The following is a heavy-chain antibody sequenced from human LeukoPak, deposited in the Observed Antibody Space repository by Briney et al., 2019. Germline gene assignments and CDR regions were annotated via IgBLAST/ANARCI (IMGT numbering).Heavy chain of an antibody. CDR1: GYTFTNYY. Sequence: SVKVSCKASGYTFTNYYVHWVRQAPGQGLEWMGRIIPIFGTANYAQKFQGRVTITTDESTSTAYMELSSLRSEDTAVYYCARDLNYDFWSGSPFDYWGQGTLVTVSS. V-gene: IGHV1-69*05. J-gene: IGHJ4*02. D-gene: IGHD3-3*01. CDR3: ARDLNYDFWSGSPFDY. CDR2: IIPIFGTA.